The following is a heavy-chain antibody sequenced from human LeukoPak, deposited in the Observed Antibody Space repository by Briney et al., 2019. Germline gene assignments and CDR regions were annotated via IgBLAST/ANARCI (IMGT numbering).Heavy chain of an antibody. CDR2: ISYDGSNK. CDR3: ARGHNSSGYDFDY. D-gene: IGHD3-22*01. CDR1: GFTFSSYA. J-gene: IGHJ4*02. Sequence: GGSLRLSCAASGFTFSSYAMHWVRQAPGKGLEWVAVISYDGSNKYYADSVKGRFTISRDNSKNTLYLQMNSLRAEDTAVYYCARGHNSSGYDFDYWGQGTLVTVSS. V-gene: IGHV3-30*07.